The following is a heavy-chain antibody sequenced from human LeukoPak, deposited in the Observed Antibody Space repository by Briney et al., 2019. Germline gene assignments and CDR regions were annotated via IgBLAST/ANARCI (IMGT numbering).Heavy chain of an antibody. D-gene: IGHD6-6*01. CDR1: GYTFTNYD. CDR2: MNPNSGNT. J-gene: IGHJ2*01. Sequence: GASVKVSCKTSGYTFTNYDINWVRQATGQGLEWMAWMNPNSGNTGYAQKFRGRVTITSNASISTAYMELSSLRSEDTAVYYCARGRSTSEQLVWYFDLWGRGTLVTVSS. V-gene: IGHV1-8*03. CDR3: ARGRSTSEQLVWYFDL.